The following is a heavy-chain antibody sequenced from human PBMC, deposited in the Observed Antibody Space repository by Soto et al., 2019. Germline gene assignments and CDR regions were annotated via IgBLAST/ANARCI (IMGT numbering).Heavy chain of an antibody. V-gene: IGHV6-1*01. CDR1: GDSVSINSAA. CDR2: TYYRSKWYN. Sequence: SQTLSLTCAISGDSVSINSAAWNWIRQSPSRGLGWLGRTYYRSKWYNDYAVSVKSRITINPDTSKNQFSLQLNCVTPEDTAVYYCARDYLSNRGSGWPLDYWGQGTLVTVSS. CDR3: ARDYLSNRGSGWPLDY. D-gene: IGHD6-19*01. J-gene: IGHJ4*02.